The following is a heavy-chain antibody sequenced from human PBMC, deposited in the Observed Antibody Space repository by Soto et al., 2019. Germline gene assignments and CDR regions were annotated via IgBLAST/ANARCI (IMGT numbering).Heavy chain of an antibody. V-gene: IGHV1-24*01. CDR3: ATDQPTVTKSQNDYYAMDV. D-gene: IGHD4-17*01. CDR2: FDPEDGET. Sequence: ASVKVSCKVSGYTLTDLSMHWVRQTPGKGLEWMGGFDPEDGETIYAQRFQGRVTMTEDTSTDTAYMELSSLRSEDTAVYYCATDQPTVTKSQNDYYAMDVWGQGTTVTVSS. CDR1: GYTLTDLS. J-gene: IGHJ6*02.